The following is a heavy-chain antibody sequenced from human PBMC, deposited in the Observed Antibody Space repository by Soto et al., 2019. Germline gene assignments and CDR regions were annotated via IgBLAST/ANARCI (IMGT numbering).Heavy chain of an antibody. CDR1: GFTFGTTD. V-gene: IGHV3-23*01. CDR3: VKKSGRFNT. J-gene: IGHJ5*02. Sequence: QLLQSGGGLVQPGGSLTLSCAASGFTFGTTDMSWVRQAPGEGLEWVSTIDGSGGITYYAYSVKGRFTISRDNSRNTVYLQMNSLIGDDTALYYCVKKSGRFNTLGQGALVTVYS. CDR2: IDGSGGIT. D-gene: IGHD3-10*01.